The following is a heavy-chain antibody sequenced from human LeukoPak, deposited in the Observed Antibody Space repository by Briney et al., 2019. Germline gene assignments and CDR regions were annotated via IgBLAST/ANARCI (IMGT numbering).Heavy chain of an antibody. Sequence: GGSLRVSCAASGFNFSSYVMSWVRQAPGKGLEWVAVIWYGGSNKYYADSVKGRFTISRDNSKNTLYLQMNSLRAEDTAVYYCAKAGQELELRMGGAFDIWGQGTMVTVSS. CDR3: AKAGQELELRMGGAFDI. V-gene: IGHV3-30*02. J-gene: IGHJ3*02. D-gene: IGHD1-7*01. CDR2: IWYGGSNK. CDR1: GFNFSSYV.